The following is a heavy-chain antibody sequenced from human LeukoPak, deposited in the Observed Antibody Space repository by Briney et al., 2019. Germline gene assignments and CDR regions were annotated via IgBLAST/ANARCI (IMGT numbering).Heavy chain of an antibody. V-gene: IGHV3-23*01. Sequence: PGGSLRLSCRTSGFLFHVYTMTWVRQTPGKGLEWNSSISHSDDSTYYADSVKGRFTISRDNSKDTVYLQMNSLRVDDTALYHCAKSYDTSTSPDHWGQGILVSVSS. CDR1: GFLFHVYT. J-gene: IGHJ5*02. CDR3: AKSYDTSTSPDH. CDR2: ISHSDDST. D-gene: IGHD3-3*01.